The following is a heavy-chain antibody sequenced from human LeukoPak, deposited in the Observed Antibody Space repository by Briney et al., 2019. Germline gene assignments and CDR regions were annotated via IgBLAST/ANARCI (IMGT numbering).Heavy chain of an antibody. V-gene: IGHV3-53*01. CDR3: ARGTWNPALLDS. J-gene: IGHJ4*02. Sequence: GGSLRLSCGVTGFNVSNTYMSWVRQAPGKGLEWVSVIYSGGRTYYADSVKARFTMSRDNSKNTLYFQMNSLTAEDTAVYFCARGTWNPALLDSWGQGTLVTVSS. CDR2: IYSGGRT. D-gene: IGHD1-1*01. CDR1: GFNVSNTY.